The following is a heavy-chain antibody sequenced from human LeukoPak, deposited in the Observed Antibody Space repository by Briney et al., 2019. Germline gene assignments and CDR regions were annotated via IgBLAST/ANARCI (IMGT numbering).Heavy chain of an antibody. Sequence: GGSLRLSCAAPGFTFSSYAMSWVRQAPGKGLEWVSAISGSGGSTYYADSVKGRFTISRDNSKNTLYLQMNSLRAEDTAVYYCAKDPYSNYEGYFDYWGQGTLVTVSS. V-gene: IGHV3-23*01. D-gene: IGHD4-11*01. CDR2: ISGSGGST. CDR3: AKDPYSNYEGYFDY. J-gene: IGHJ4*02. CDR1: GFTFSSYA.